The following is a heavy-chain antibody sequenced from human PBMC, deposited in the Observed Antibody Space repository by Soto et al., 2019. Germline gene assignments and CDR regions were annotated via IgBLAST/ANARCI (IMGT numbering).Heavy chain of an antibody. D-gene: IGHD5-12*01. V-gene: IGHV3-30*18. J-gene: IGHJ6*02. CDR1: GFTFSSYG. CDR3: AKGPVAGVATNYYYYGMDI. CDR2: ISYDGGNK. Sequence: GGSLRLSCAASGFTFSSYGMHWVRQAPGKGLEWVAVISYDGGNKYYADSVKGRFTISRDNSKNTLYLQMNSLRAEDTAVYYCAKGPVAGVATNYYYYGMDIWDQGTTVTVSS.